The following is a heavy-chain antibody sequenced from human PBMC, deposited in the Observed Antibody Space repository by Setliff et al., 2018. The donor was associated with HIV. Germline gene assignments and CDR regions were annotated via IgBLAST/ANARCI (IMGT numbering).Heavy chain of an antibody. CDR2: IYHTGTT. CDR1: GMSVSGYY. V-gene: IGHV4-59*02. Sequence: SETLSLTCRVSGMSVSGYYWSWIRQSPGKGLEWIGYIYHTGTTSYNPSLKSRVTIQIDRSNNHFSLNLRSATTADTAVYFCARDHELAAFDLWGQGTMVTVSS. CDR3: ARDHELAAFDL. J-gene: IGHJ3*01.